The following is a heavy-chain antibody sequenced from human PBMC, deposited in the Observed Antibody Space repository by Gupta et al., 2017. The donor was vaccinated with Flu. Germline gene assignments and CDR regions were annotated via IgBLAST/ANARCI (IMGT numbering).Heavy chain of an antibody. V-gene: IGHV3-64*01. CDR3: ARGREGYDYYYYYMDV. J-gene: IGHJ6*03. Sequence: PGKGLEDVSAISSNGDSTYYANSVKGRFTISRDNSKNTLYLQMGSLRAEDVAEYYCARGREGYDYYYYYMDVWGKGTTVTVSS. D-gene: IGHD3-3*01. CDR2: ISSNGDST.